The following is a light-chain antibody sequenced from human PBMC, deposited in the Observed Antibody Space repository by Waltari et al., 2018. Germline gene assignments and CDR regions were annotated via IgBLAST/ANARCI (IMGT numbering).Light chain of an antibody. V-gene: IGLV2-23*02. CDR2: EIN. Sequence: QSALTQPASVSGSPGQSITISCTGSSSAVGTYKFVSWYQKHPGKAPKLRIYEINQRHSGLSNRFSGSKVGNTAVLTIAGLQTDDEADYYCCSYVTGDTWVFGGGTRVAVL. CDR1: SSAVGTYKF. CDR3: CSYVTGDTWV. J-gene: IGLJ3*02.